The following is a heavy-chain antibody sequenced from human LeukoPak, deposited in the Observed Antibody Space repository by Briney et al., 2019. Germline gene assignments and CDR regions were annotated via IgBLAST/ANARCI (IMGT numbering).Heavy chain of an antibody. D-gene: IGHD1-14*01. CDR2: INHSGST. CDR1: GGSFSGYY. CDR3: ARKFLGRSRKAFDI. Sequence: SETLSLTCAVYGGSFSGYYWSWIRQPPGKGLEWIGEINHSGSTNYNPSLKSRVTISVDTSKNQFSLKLSSVAAADTAVYYCARKFLGRSRKAFDIWGQGTMVTVSS. V-gene: IGHV4-34*01. J-gene: IGHJ3*02.